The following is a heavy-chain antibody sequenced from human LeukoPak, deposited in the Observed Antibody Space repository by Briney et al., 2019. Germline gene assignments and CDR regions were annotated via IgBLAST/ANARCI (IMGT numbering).Heavy chain of an antibody. CDR2: VSGSGSNT. CDR3: AKTPRGYTYVPDY. J-gene: IGHJ4*02. Sequence: GGSLRLSCAASGFTFSSCAMSWVRQAPGEGLEWVSTVSGSGSNTFYADSVKGRFTISRDNSKDALYLQMDSLRADDTAVYFCAKTPRGYTYVPDYWGQGTLVTVSS. V-gene: IGHV3-23*01. D-gene: IGHD5-18*01. CDR1: GFTFSSCA.